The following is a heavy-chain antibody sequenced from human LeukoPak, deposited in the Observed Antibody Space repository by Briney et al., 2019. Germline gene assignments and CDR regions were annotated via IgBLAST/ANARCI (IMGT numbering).Heavy chain of an antibody. V-gene: IGHV4-39*07. CDR2: IYYSGST. Sequence: SETLSLTCTVSGGSISSSSYYWGWIRQPPGKGLEWIGSIYYSGSTYYNPSLKSRVTISVDTSKNQFSLKLSSVTAADTAVYYCARDLAEGSVWPGNQWIHSRRIDYWGQGTLVTVSS. CDR1: GGSISSSSYY. D-gene: IGHD3-10*01. CDR3: ARDLAEGSVWPGNQWIHSRRIDY. J-gene: IGHJ4*02.